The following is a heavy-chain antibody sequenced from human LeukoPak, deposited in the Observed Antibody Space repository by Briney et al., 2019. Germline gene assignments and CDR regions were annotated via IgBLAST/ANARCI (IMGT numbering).Heavy chain of an antibody. CDR2: ISYDGSNK. CDR1: GFTFSSYA. D-gene: IGHD6-19*01. J-gene: IGHJ4*02. V-gene: IGHV3-30*04. Sequence: GGSLRLSCAASGFTFSSYAMHWVRQAPGKGLEWVAVISYDGSNKYYADSVKGRFTISRDNSKNTLYLQMSSLRAEDTAVYYCARDTTYSSALYYFDYWGQGTLVTVSS. CDR3: ARDTTYSSALYYFDY.